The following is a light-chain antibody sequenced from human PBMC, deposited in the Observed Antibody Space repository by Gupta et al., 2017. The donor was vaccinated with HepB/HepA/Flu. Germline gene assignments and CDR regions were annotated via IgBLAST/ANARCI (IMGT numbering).Light chain of an antibody. J-gene: IGKJ4*01. CDR2: DAS. Sequence: EIVLTQSPATLSLSPGERATLSCRASQSVSSYLAWYQQKPGQAPRLLIYDASNRATGIPARFNGSGSGTXFTLTIXSLEPEDFAVYYCQQRSSWPLTFGXGTKVEIK. CDR1: QSVSSY. CDR3: QQRSSWPLT. V-gene: IGKV3-11*01.